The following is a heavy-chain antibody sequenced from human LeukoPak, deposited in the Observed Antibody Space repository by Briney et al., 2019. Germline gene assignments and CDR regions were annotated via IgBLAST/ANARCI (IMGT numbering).Heavy chain of an antibody. CDR3: TRGVMKGSWKTFDY. V-gene: IGHV1-8*01. J-gene: IGHJ4*02. Sequence: GASVTVSCKTSGYTFTSYDINWERQATGQGLEWMGWMNPNSGNTGYAQKFQGRVTMTRNTSISTAYMKLSSLRSEDTAVYFCTRGVMKGSWKTFDYWGQGTLVTVSS. D-gene: IGHD3-10*01. CDR1: GYTFTSYD. CDR2: MNPNSGNT.